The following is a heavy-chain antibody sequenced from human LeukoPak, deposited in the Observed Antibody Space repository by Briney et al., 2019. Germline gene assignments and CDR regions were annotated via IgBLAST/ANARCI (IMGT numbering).Heavy chain of an antibody. D-gene: IGHD2-2*01. CDR3: ARGGVVVPAAIYY. Sequence: GSLRLSCAASGFTFGDYAMSWVRQPPGKGLEWMGEINHSGSTNYNPSLKSRVTISVDTSKNQFSLKLSSVTAADTAVYYCARGGVVVPAAIYYWGQGTLVTVSS. J-gene: IGHJ4*02. CDR2: INHSGST. V-gene: IGHV4-34*01. CDR1: GFTFGDYA.